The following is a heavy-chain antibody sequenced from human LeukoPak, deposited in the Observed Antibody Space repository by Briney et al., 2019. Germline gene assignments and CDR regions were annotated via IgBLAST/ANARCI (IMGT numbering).Heavy chain of an antibody. Sequence: SETLSLTCTVSGGSISSGDYYWSWIRQPPGKGLEWIGYIYYSGSTYYNPSLQSRVTISVDTSKNQFSLKLSSVTAADTAVYYCARRKYYYDSSGPWNWFDPWGQGTLVTVSS. CDR2: IYYSGST. J-gene: IGHJ5*02. CDR1: GGSISSGDYY. V-gene: IGHV4-30-4*08. CDR3: ARRKYYYDSSGPWNWFDP. D-gene: IGHD3-22*01.